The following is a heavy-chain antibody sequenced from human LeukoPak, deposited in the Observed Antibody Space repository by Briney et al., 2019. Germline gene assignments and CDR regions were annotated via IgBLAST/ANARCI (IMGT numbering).Heavy chain of an antibody. V-gene: IGHV5-51*01. CDR1: GYTFTSYW. Sequence: GESLKISCEGSGYTFTSYWIGWVRQMPGKGLEWMGIIYPGDSDTRYSPSFQGQVTISADKSISTAYLQWGSLKASDSAIYYCASPLPGYCSSTSCLGYWGQGTLVTVSS. J-gene: IGHJ4*02. CDR3: ASPLPGYCSSTSCLGY. D-gene: IGHD2-2*01. CDR2: IYPGDSDT.